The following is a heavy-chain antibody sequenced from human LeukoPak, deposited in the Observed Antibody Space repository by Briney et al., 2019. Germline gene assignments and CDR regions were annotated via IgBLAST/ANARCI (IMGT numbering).Heavy chain of an antibody. D-gene: IGHD5-18*01. CDR2: IWYDGSNK. J-gene: IGHJ4*02. Sequence: GGSLRLSCAASGFTFSSYGMHWVRQAPGKGLEWVSLIWYDGSNKYYADSVKGRFTISRDNSKNTLNLQMNSLRAEDTALYYCARDRAMVVGSSWYYDYWGQGTLVTVSS. CDR1: GFTFSSYG. V-gene: IGHV3-33*01. CDR3: ARDRAMVVGSSWYYDY.